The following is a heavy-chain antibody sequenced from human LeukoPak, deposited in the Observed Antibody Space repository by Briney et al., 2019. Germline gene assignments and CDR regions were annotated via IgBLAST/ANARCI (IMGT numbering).Heavy chain of an antibody. J-gene: IGHJ6*02. CDR3: ARDPIFLITGDGMDV. Sequence: GGSLRLSCAASGFTFSSYGMHWVRQAPGKGLEWVAVIWYDGSNKYYADSVKGRFTISRDNSKNTLYLQMNSLRAEDTAVYYCARDPIFLITGDGMDVWGQGTTVTVSS. CDR2: IWYDGSNK. D-gene: IGHD3-22*01. CDR1: GFTFSSYG. V-gene: IGHV3-33*01.